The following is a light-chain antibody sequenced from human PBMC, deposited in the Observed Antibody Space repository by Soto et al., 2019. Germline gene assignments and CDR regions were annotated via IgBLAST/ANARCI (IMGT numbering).Light chain of an antibody. CDR2: DIN. CDR1: SSDIGGYIF. J-gene: IGLJ1*01. Sequence: QSVLTQPASVSGSPGQSITVSCTGTSSDIGGYIFVSWYQQHPGKAPKLMIYDINNRPSGVSKRFSGSKSGNTASLTISGLQDEDEADYYCVSYTARSSYVFGTGTQLTVL. V-gene: IGLV2-14*01. CDR3: VSYTARSSYV.